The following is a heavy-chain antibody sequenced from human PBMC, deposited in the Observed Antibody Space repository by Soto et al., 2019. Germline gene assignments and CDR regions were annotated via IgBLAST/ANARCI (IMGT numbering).Heavy chain of an antibody. J-gene: IGHJ5*02. V-gene: IGHV3-11*01. CDR1: GFTFSDYY. CDR2: ISTSGDIK. D-gene: IGHD3-10*01. CDR3: ARETVPPWFDP. Sequence: PGGSLRLSCAASGFTFSDYYMSWIRQAPGKGLEWVSYISTSGDIKYYADSVKGRFTISRDNAKNSLYLQMNSLRAEDTAVYYCARETVPPWFDPWGQGTLVTVSS.